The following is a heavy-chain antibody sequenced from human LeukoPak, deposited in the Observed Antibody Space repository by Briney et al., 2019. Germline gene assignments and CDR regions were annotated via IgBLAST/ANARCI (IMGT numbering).Heavy chain of an antibody. J-gene: IGHJ4*02. CDR3: AKVLAGTCLTSSCPPDF. CDR1: GFTFSSYG. Sequence: GGSLRLSCAASGFTFSSYGMHWVRQAPGKGLEWVAVIWYDGSNKYYADSVKGRFTISRDNSKNTLYLQMNSLRIDDTAVYYCAKVLAGTCLTSSCPPDFWGQGTLVTVSS. V-gene: IGHV3-30*02. CDR2: IWYDGSNK. D-gene: IGHD2-2*01.